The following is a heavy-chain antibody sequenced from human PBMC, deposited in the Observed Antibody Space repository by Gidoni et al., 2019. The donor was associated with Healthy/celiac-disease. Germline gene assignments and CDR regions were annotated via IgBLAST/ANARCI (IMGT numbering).Heavy chain of an antibody. CDR2: INHGGST. D-gene: IGHD2-8*01. V-gene: IGHV4-34*02. J-gene: IGHJ4*02. CDR3: ARGREMAYPAWPFDY. Sequence: QVHLQQWGAGLLTPSETLSLTCAVYGGSFSHYYWSWLRQPPGKGLEWIGEINHGGSTNYNPSLKNRVTMSGDTSNNQFSLRLSSVTAADTAVYYCARGREMAYPAWPFDYWGQGTLVTVSS. CDR1: GGSFSHYY.